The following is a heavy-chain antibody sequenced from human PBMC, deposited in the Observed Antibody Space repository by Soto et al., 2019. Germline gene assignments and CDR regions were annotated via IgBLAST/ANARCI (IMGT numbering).Heavy chain of an antibody. CDR3: ARDRNDIVRPYYYGMDV. CDR2: IYYSGST. CDR1: GGSISRGDYY. V-gene: IGHV4-30-4*01. J-gene: IGHJ6*02. D-gene: IGHD3-10*01. Sequence: TLSLTCTVSGGSISRGDYYWSWIRQSPGKGLEWIGYIYYSGSTYYNPSLKSRLTVSVDTSKNQFSLKLSSVTAADTAVYYCARDRNDIVRPYYYGMDVWGQGTTVTVSS.